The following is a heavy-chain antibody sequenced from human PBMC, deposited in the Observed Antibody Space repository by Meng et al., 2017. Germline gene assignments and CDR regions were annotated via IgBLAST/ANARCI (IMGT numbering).Heavy chain of an antibody. J-gene: IGHJ6*02. CDR1: GGSISSYY. D-gene: IGHD3-9*01. CDR3: ARITLTGYYNYYGMDV. Sequence: SETLSLTCTVSGGSISSYYWSWIRQPPGNGLEWIGYIYYSGSTNYNPSLKSRVTISVDTSKNQFSPKLSSVTAADTAVYYCARITLTGYYNYYGMDVWGQGTTVTVSS. V-gene: IGHV4-59*01. CDR2: IYYSGST.